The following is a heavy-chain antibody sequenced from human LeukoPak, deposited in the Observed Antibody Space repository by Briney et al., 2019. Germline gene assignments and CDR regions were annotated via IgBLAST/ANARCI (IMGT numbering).Heavy chain of an antibody. CDR1: GYTLTELS. D-gene: IGHD3-10*01. V-gene: IGHV1-24*01. CDR2: FDPEDGET. CDR3: ATDPLWFGELNFDY. Sequence: ASVKVSCKVSGYTLTELSMHWVRQAPGKGLEWMGGFDPEDGETIYAQKFQGRVTMTEDTSTDTAYMELSSLRSEDTAVYYCATDPLWFGELNFDYWGQGTLVTVSS. J-gene: IGHJ4*02.